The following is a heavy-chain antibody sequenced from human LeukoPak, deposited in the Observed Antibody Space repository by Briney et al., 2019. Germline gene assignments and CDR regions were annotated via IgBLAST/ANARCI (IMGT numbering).Heavy chain of an antibody. CDR1: GFTFSSYG. CDR2: IRYDGSKK. V-gene: IGHV3-30*02. Sequence: GGSLRLSCAASGFTFSSYGMHWVRQAPGKGLEWVAFIRYDGSKKYYADSVKGRFTISRDNSKNTLYLQMNSLRAEDTAVYYCADNSGTDAFDIWGQGTMVTVSS. CDR3: ADNSGTDAFDI. D-gene: IGHD2/OR15-2a*01. J-gene: IGHJ3*02.